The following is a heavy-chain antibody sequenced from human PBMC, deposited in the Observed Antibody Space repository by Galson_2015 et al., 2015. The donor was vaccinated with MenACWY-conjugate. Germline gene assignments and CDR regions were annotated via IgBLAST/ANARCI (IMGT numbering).Heavy chain of an antibody. CDR1: GLTFSGYA. CDR3: AKAKGASPSAPLDY. J-gene: IGHJ4*02. Sequence: SLRLSCAASGLTFSGYAMSWVRQPPGKGVEWVSTMSGDGDSTYYADSVKGRFTISRDNSKNTLYLQMNSLRAEDTAVYHCAKAKGASPSAPLDYWGQGTLVTVSS. CDR2: MSGDGDST. V-gene: IGHV3-23*01. D-gene: IGHD3-16*01.